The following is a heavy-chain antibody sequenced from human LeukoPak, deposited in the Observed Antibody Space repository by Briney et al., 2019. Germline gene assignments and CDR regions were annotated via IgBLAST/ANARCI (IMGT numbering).Heavy chain of an antibody. Sequence: ASVTVSCKTSGYTFTTHDSFWVGQAAGQGGEGMGWMNPKSGSTAYAQKLQGRVTMTTDTSTSTAYMELRSLRSDDTAVYYCASVESSGWYGTFDYWGQGTLVTVSS. CDR1: GYTFTTHD. J-gene: IGHJ4*02. D-gene: IGHD6-19*01. CDR2: MNPKSGST. CDR3: ASVESSGWYGTFDY. V-gene: IGHV1-18*01.